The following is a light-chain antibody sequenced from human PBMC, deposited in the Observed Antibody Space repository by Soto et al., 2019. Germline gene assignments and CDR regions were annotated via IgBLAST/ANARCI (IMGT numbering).Light chain of an antibody. CDR1: QAIFNY. J-gene: IGKJ2*01. Sequence: DIQFTQSPIFLSAPLGQKATISFRSSQAIFNYLAWYQQKPGKAPNLLIFGASTLQSGVPSRFSGSGSGTEFTLTISSLQTEDFATYYCKQLNSHPRTFGQGTKVDIK. V-gene: IGKV1-9*01. CDR2: GAS. CDR3: KQLNSHPRT.